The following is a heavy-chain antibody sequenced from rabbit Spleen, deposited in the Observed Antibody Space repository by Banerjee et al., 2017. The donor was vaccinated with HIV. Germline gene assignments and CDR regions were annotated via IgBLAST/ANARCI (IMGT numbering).Heavy chain of an antibody. CDR2: INTATGKD. CDR3: ARDLVGVIGWNFNL. V-gene: IGHV1S45*01. D-gene: IGHD1-1*01. J-gene: IGHJ4*01. CDR1: GFSFSDRDV. Sequence: QEQLEESGRGLVKPEGSLTLTCKASGFSFSDRDVMCWVRQVPGKGLEWIGCINTATGKDVYASWAKGRFTISKTSSTTVTLQMTSLTASDTATYFCARDLVGVIGWNFNLWGPGTLVTVS.